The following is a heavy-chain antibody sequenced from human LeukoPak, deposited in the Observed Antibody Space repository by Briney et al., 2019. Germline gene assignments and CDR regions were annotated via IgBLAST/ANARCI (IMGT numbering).Heavy chain of an antibody. V-gene: IGHV6-1*01. D-gene: IGHD6-19*01. Sequence: SQTLSLTCAISGDSVSSDSATWNWIRQSPSRGLEWLGRTYYRSKWYSAYAESVKSRISINSDTSKNQFSLQLNSVTPEDTAIYYCARGPQWLNYWGQGTLVTVSS. CDR2: TYYRSKWYS. J-gene: IGHJ4*02. CDR1: GDSVSSDSAT. CDR3: ARGPQWLNY.